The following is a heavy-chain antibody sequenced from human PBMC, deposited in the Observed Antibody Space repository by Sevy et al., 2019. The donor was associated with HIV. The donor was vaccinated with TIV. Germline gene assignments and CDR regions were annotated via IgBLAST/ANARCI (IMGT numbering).Heavy chain of an antibody. Sequence: GGSLRLSCAASGFTFSTYWMTWVRQAPGKGLEWVANIKQDGSEKYYADSVKGRLTVSRDNTKNSLYLQLNSLRAEDTAIYYCARAPVGSGWYFPRGIDYWGQGTLVTVSS. J-gene: IGHJ4*02. CDR1: GFTFSTYW. V-gene: IGHV3-7*01. CDR3: ARAPVGSGWYFPRGIDY. D-gene: IGHD6-13*01. CDR2: IKQDGSEK.